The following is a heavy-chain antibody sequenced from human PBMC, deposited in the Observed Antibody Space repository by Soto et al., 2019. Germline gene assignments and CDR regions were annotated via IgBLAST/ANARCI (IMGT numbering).Heavy chain of an antibody. CDR2: IWYDGSNK. V-gene: IGHV3-33*01. D-gene: IGHD3-10*01. CDR1: GFTFSSYG. Sequence: QVQLVESGGGVVQPGRSLRLSCAASGFTFSSYGMHWVRQAPGKGLEWVAVIWYDGSNKYYADSVKGRFTISRDNSKNTLYRQMNSLRAEDTAVYYCARDDTMVRGVGYGGQGALVTVSS. CDR3: ARDDTMVRGVGY. J-gene: IGHJ4*02.